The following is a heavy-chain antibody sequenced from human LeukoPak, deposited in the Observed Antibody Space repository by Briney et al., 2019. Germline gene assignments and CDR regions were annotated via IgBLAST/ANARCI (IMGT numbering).Heavy chain of an antibody. CDR3: ARDVAREFDY. CDR1: VYTFTSYD. J-gene: IGHJ4*02. CDR2: MSPNSGDT. V-gene: IGHV1-8*01. Sequence: ASVKVSCKASVYTFTSYDFNWVRQATGQRPEWMGWMSPNSGDTGYAQKYQDRVTMTRDTSTRTVYMQLSSLRSDDTAVYYCARDVAREFDYWGQGTLVTVSS.